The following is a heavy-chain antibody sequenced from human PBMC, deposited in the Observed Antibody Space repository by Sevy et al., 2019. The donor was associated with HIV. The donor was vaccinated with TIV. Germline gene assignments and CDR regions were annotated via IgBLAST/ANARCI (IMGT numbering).Heavy chain of an antibody. CDR3: ARLTTMPTSDLYGMDV. D-gene: IGHD1-1*01. CDR1: GYTFTDYY. J-gene: IGHJ6*02. V-gene: IGHV1-2*02. CDR2: INPNDGVT. Sequence: ASDKVSCKASGYTFTDYYIHWVRQAPGQGLEWMAWINPNDGVTNYAQRFQGGVTVTRDTSISTAYMELRRLRSDDTAIYYCARLTTMPTSDLYGMDVWGQGTTVTVSS.